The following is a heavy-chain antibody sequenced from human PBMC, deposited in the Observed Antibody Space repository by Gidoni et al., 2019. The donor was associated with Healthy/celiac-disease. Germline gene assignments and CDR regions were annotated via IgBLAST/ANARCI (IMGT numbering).Heavy chain of an antibody. Sequence: EVQLVESGGGLVKPGGSLRLSRAASGFTFSSYSMHWVRQAPGKGLGWGSTMSSSSSYIYYADSVKGRLNISRDNANNSLYLQMNSLRAEDTAVYYCARDSSSWYGTGPLDYWGQGTLVTVSS. CDR2: MSSSSSYI. J-gene: IGHJ4*02. V-gene: IGHV3-21*01. CDR1: GFTFSSYS. D-gene: IGHD6-13*01. CDR3: ARDSSSWYGTGPLDY.